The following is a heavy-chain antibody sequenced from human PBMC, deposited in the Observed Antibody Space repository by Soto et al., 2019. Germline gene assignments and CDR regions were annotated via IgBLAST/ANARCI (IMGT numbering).Heavy chain of an antibody. CDR1: GFTFSSYA. CDR3: AKDSGYSYGYGPDY. CDR2: ISGSGGST. J-gene: IGHJ4*02. V-gene: IGHV3-23*01. D-gene: IGHD5-18*01. Sequence: GGSLRLSCAASGFTFSSYAMSWVRQAPGKGLEWVSAISGSGGSTYYADSVKGRFTISRDNSKNTLYLQMNSLRAEDTVVYYCAKDSGYSYGYGPDYWGQGTLVTVSS.